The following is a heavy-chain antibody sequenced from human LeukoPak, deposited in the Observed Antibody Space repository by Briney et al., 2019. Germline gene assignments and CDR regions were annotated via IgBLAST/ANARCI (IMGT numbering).Heavy chain of an antibody. Sequence: GVSLRLSCAASGFTFSSYAMSWVRQAPGKGLEWVSAISGSGGSTYYADSVKGRFTISRDNSKNTLYLQMNSLRAEDTAVYYCAKDRESIVGATSFDYWGQGTLVTVSS. J-gene: IGHJ4*02. D-gene: IGHD1-26*01. CDR1: GFTFSSYA. CDR2: ISGSGGST. V-gene: IGHV3-23*01. CDR3: AKDRESIVGATSFDY.